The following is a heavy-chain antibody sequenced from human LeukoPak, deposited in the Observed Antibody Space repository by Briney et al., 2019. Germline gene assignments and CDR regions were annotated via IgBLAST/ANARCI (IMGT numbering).Heavy chain of an antibody. D-gene: IGHD3-16*01. V-gene: IGHV3-23*01. J-gene: IGHJ1*01. CDR3: AKDDAWGRFYH. CDR2: SSSIGGRT. Sequence: GGTLRLSCAASGFTFSSHGMNWVRQAPGKGLEWVSGSSSIGGRTYYADSVKGRFTVTRDNSRNTLHLQMNSLRVEDTGVYYCAKDDAWGRFYHWSQGTLVTVSS. CDR1: GFTFSSHG.